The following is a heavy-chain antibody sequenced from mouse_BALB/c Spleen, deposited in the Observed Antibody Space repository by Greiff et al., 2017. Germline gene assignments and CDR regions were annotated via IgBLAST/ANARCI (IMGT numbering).Heavy chain of an antibody. CDR3: ARYDYAFYAMDY. D-gene: IGHD2-4*01. J-gene: IGHJ4*01. CDR2: ISYSGST. Sequence: EVQLQQSGPSLVKPSQTLSLTCSVTGDSITSGYWNWIRKFPGNKLEYMGYISYSGSTYYNPSLKSRISITRDTSKNQYYLQLNSVTTEDTATYYCARYDYAFYAMDYWGQGTSVTVSS. V-gene: IGHV3-8*02. CDR1: GDSITSGY.